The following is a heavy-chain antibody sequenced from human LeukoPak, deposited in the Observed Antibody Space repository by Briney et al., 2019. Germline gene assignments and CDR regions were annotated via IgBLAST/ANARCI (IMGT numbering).Heavy chain of an antibody. D-gene: IGHD3-16*01. CDR3: ARDMLTFGDK. V-gene: IGHV3-30*04. CDR2: ISYDGSNK. CDR1: GFTFSSYV. J-gene: IGHJ4*02. Sequence: PGGSLRLSCAVSGFTFSSYVIHWVRQAPGKGLEWVAVISYDGSNKYYADSVKGRFTISRDNAKNSLYLQMNSLRDEDTAVYYCARDMLTFGDKWGQGTLVTVSS.